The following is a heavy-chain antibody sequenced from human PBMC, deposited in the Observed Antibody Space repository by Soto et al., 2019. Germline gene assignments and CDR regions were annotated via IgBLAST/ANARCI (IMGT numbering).Heavy chain of an antibody. CDR3: ARDGVRNYDFWSGYYPPMDYYGMDV. V-gene: IGHV1-18*01. J-gene: IGHJ6*02. D-gene: IGHD3-3*01. CDR2: ISAYSGNT. Sequence: ASVKVSCKASGYTFTSYGISWVRQAPGQGLEWMGWISAYSGNTNYAQKLQGRVTMTTDTSTSTAYMELRSLRSDDTAVYYCARDGVRNYDFWSGYYPPMDYYGMDVWGQGTTVTVSS. CDR1: GYTFTSYG.